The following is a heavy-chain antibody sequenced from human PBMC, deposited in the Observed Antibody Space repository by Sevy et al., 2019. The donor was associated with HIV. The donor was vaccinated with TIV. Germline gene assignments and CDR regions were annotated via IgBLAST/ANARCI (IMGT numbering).Heavy chain of an antibody. V-gene: IGHV4-39*01. Sequence: SETLSLTCTVSGGSISSSSYYWGWIRQPPGKGLEWIGSIYYSGSTYYNPSLKSRVTISVDTSKNQFSLKLSSVTAADTALYYCARRVVVGAIPYYYGMDVWGQGTTVTVSS. D-gene: IGHD2-15*01. CDR2: IYYSGST. CDR3: ARRVVVGAIPYYYGMDV. CDR1: GGSISSSSYY. J-gene: IGHJ6*02.